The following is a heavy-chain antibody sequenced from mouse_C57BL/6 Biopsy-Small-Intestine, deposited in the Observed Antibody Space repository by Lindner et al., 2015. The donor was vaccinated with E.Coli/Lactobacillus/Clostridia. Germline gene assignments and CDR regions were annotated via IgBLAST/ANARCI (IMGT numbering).Heavy chain of an antibody. D-gene: IGHD4-1*01. Sequence: VQLQESGPELVKPGASVKISCKASGYSFTDYNMNWVKQSNGTSLEWIGAINPNHGTISYNQKFKGKATFTVDQSSSTAYMQLKSLTSEDSAVYYCARWNWDDYFDYWGQGTTLTVSS. J-gene: IGHJ2*01. CDR1: GYSFTDYN. V-gene: IGHV1-39*01. CDR2: INPNHGTI. CDR3: ARWNWDDYFDY.